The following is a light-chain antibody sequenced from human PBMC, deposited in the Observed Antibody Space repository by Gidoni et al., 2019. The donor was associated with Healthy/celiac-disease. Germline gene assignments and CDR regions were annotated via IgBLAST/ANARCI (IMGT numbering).Light chain of an antibody. V-gene: IGKV1-39*01. Sequence: DIQMTQLPSSLSASVGDRVTITCRASQSISSYLNWYQQKPGKAPKLLIYAASSLQSGVPSRLSDSGSGTDFTLTISSMQPEDFGTYYCQQSYSTLRTFGQGTKVEIK. CDR1: QSISSY. J-gene: IGKJ1*01. CDR3: QQSYSTLRT. CDR2: AAS.